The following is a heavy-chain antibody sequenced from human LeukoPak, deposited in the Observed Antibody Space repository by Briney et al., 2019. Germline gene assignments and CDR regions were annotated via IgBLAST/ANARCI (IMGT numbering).Heavy chain of an antibody. CDR3: AREIWGSGFYYMDV. CDR1: GYSLSSGYY. D-gene: IGHD3-10*01. Sequence: SETLSLTCRVSGYSLSSGYYWGWIRQPPGKGLEWIGSIYHSGSTYYNPSLKSRVTVSVDTSKNQFSLKLSSVTAADTAVYYCAREIWGSGFYYMDVWGKGTTVTISS. CDR2: IYHSGST. J-gene: IGHJ6*03. V-gene: IGHV4-38-2*02.